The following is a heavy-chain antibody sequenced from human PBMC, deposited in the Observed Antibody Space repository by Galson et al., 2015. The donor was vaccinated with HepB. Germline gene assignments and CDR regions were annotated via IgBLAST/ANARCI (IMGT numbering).Heavy chain of an antibody. D-gene: IGHD2-2*02. J-gene: IGHJ6*02. CDR2: IIPIFGTA. CDR3: ARERSLPYCSSTSCYTGDGMDV. CDR1: GGTFSSYA. V-gene: IGHV1-69*13. Sequence: SVKVSCKASGGTFSSYAISWVRQAPGQGLEWMGGIIPIFGTANYAQKFQGRVTITADESTSTAYMELSSLRSEDTAVYYCARERSLPYCSSTSCYTGDGMDVWGQGTTVTVSS.